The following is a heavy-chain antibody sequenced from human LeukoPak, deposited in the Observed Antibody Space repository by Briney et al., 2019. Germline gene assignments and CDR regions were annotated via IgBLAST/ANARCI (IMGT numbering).Heavy chain of an antibody. V-gene: IGHV1-8*01. CDR3: ARFQTPYSYAFIYYYYYYMDV. CDR1: GYTFTSYD. J-gene: IGHJ6*03. CDR2: MNPNSGNT. D-gene: IGHD5-18*01. Sequence: ASVKVSCKASGYTFTSYDINWVRQATGQGLEWMGGMNPNSGNTGYAQKFQGRVTMTRNTSISTAYMELSSLRSEDTAVYYCARFQTPYSYAFIYYYYYYMDVWGKGTTVTVSS.